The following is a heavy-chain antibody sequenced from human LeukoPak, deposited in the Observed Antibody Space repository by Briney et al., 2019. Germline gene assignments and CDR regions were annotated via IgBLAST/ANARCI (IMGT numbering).Heavy chain of an antibody. Sequence: GGSLRLSCAASGFTLSGYWMHWVRQAPGKGLVWVSRINTDGSTTDYADSVKGRLTISRDSAKNTLYLQMNSLRDEDTAVYYCARAVFWSGYYDYWGQGTLVTVSS. D-gene: IGHD3-3*01. CDR2: INTDGSTT. CDR3: ARAVFWSGYYDY. J-gene: IGHJ4*02. CDR1: GFTLSGYW. V-gene: IGHV3-74*01.